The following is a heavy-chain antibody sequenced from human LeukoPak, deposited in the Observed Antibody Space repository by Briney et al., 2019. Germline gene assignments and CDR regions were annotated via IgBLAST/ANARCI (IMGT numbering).Heavy chain of an antibody. J-gene: IGHJ4*02. CDR1: GFTFSSYA. CDR3: AREVRGLDY. Sequence: GGSLRLSCAASGFTFSSYAMTWVRQAPGKGLEWVSSITSSSGYIYYADSVKGRFTISRDNAKSSLFLQMNSLRAEDTAVYFCAREVRGLDYWGQGTLVAVSS. CDR2: ITSSSGYI. D-gene: IGHD3-10*01. V-gene: IGHV3-21*01.